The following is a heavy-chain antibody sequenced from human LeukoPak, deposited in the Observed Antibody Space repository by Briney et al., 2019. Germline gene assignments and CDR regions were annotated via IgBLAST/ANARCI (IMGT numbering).Heavy chain of an antibody. J-gene: IGHJ3*02. CDR3: AVIDRGYSYGQIGENDAFDI. CDR1: GFTSSSYS. Sequence: GGSLRLSCAASGFTSSSYSMNWVRQAPGKGLEWVSSISSSSSYIYYADSVKGRFTISRDNAKNSLYLQMNSLRAEDTAVYYCAVIDRGYSYGQIGENDAFDIWGQGTMVTVSS. D-gene: IGHD5-18*01. V-gene: IGHV3-21*01. CDR2: ISSSSSYI.